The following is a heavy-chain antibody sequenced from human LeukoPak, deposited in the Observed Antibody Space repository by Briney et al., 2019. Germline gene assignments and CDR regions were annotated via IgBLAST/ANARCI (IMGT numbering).Heavy chain of an antibody. CDR2: ISWNSGSI. CDR1: GFTFDDYA. D-gene: IGHD1-20*01. Sequence: GGSLRLSCAASGFTFDDYAMHWDRQAPGKGLEWVSGISWNSGSIGYADSVKGRFTISRDNAKNSLYLQMNSLRAEDMALYYCAKDLTGSFNAFDIWGQGTMVTVSS. J-gene: IGHJ3*02. CDR3: AKDLTGSFNAFDI. V-gene: IGHV3-9*03.